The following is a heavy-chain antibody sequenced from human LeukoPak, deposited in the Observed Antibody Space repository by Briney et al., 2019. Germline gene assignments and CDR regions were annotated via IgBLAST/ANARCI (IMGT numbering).Heavy chain of an antibody. Sequence: SETLSLTCTVSGGSISSGGYSWSWIRQHPGKGLEWIGYIYYSGSTYYNPSLKSRVTISVDTSKDQFSLKLSSVTAADTAVYYCARLLGYCSGGSCYPLGHFDYWGQGTLVTVSS. CDR2: IYYSGST. CDR1: GGSISSGGYS. V-gene: IGHV4-31*03. D-gene: IGHD2-15*01. CDR3: ARLLGYCSGGSCYPLGHFDY. J-gene: IGHJ4*02.